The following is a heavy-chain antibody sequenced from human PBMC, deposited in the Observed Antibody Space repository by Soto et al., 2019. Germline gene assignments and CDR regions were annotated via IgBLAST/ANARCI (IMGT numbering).Heavy chain of an antibody. Sequence: SLRLSCAASGFTFSSYAMHWVRQAPGKGLEWVAVISYDGSNKYYADSVKGRFTISRDNSKNTLYLQMNSLRAEDTAVYYCARDALNYYDSSGPGWFDPWGQGTLVTVSS. J-gene: IGHJ5*02. V-gene: IGHV3-30-3*01. CDR3: ARDALNYYDSSGPGWFDP. CDR2: ISYDGSNK. D-gene: IGHD3-22*01. CDR1: GFTFSSYA.